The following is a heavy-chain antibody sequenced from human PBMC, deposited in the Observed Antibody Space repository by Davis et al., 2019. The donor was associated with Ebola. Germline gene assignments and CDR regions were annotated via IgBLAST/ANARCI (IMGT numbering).Heavy chain of an antibody. D-gene: IGHD2-2*01. V-gene: IGHV4-34*01. CDR3: ARGPSTKGFDY. Sequence: SATLSLTCAVYGGSFSGYYWSWIRQPPGKGLEWIGEINHSGSTNYNPSLKSRVTISVDTSKNQFSLKLSSVTAADTAVYYCARGPSTKGFDYWGQGTLVTVSS. J-gene: IGHJ4*02. CDR1: GGSFSGYY. CDR2: INHSGST.